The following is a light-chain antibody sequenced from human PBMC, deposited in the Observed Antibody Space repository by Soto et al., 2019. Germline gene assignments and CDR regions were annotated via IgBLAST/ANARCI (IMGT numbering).Light chain of an antibody. Sequence: DIQMTQSPSSLPASVGDRVTITCRANQSIGNSLTWYQQKPGQAPKLLIYSTSTLQSGVTSRFSVSGSGTEFTLTISSLQTEDFATYYCQQTYGPPLTFGGGTKVEIK. CDR2: STS. J-gene: IGKJ4*01. CDR1: QSIGNS. V-gene: IGKV1-39*01. CDR3: QQTYGPPLT.